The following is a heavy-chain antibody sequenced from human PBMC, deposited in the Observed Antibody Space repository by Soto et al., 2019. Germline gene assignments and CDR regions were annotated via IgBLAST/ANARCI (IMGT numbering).Heavy chain of an antibody. CDR3: ARVWELGGLRFLGWLPRHFDY. J-gene: IGHJ4*02. CDR2: ISAYNGNT. Sequence: ASVKVSCAASGYTLTSNGISWVRQAPGQGLEGMGWISAYNGNTNYAQKLQGRVTMTTDTSTSTAYMELRSLRSEDTAVYYCARVWELGGLRFLGWLPRHFDYWGQGTRFTVSS. V-gene: IGHV1-18*01. CDR1: GYTLTSNG. D-gene: IGHD3-3*01.